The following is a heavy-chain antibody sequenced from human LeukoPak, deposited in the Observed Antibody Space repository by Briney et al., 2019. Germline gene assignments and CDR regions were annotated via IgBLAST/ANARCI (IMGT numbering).Heavy chain of an antibody. CDR2: ISSSSSTI. D-gene: IGHD3-22*01. J-gene: IGHJ4*02. Sequence: GGSLRLSCAASGFTFSSYSMNWVRQAPGKGLEWVSYISSSSSTIYYADSVKGRFTISRDNAKNSLYLQMNSLRAEDTAVYYCARDPSGYYDSSGYSDYRGQGTLVTVSS. V-gene: IGHV3-48*04. CDR3: ARDPSGYYDSSGYSDY. CDR1: GFTFSSYS.